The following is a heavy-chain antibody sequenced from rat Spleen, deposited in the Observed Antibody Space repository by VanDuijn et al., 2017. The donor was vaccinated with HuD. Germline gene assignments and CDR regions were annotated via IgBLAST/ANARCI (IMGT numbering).Heavy chain of an antibody. J-gene: IGHJ2*01. CDR1: GFTFSDYG. V-gene: IGHV5-29*01. D-gene: IGHD1-1*01. CDR2: ISYDGGRN. CDR3: ARHYYYSGDHFDY. Sequence: EVQLVESGGGLVQPGRSLKLSCAASGFTFSDYGVAWVRQAPTTGLEWVARISYDGGRNFYRDSVKGRFTISRDNAKSTLYLQMDSLGSEDTATYYCARHYYYSGDHFDYWGQGVMVTVSS.